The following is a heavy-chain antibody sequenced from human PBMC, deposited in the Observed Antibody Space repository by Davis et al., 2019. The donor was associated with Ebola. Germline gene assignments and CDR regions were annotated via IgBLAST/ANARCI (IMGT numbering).Heavy chain of an antibody. J-gene: IGHJ4*02. CDR2: VYYSGNT. Sequence: SETLSLTCTVSGDSINNNFYNWGWIRQTPEKVLEWIASVYYSGNTYYNPSLKSRVTVSVDTSKNQFSLKVRSVTAADTAVYYCARARSLAAAGMGFDYWGQGTLVTVSS. CDR1: GDSINNNFYN. V-gene: IGHV4-39*01. CDR3: ARARSLAAAGMGFDY. D-gene: IGHD6-13*01.